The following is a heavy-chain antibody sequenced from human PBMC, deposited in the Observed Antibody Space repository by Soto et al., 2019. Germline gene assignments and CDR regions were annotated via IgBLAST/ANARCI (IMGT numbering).Heavy chain of an antibody. V-gene: IGHV3-30*04. Sequence: GSLRLSCAASGFTFSSYAMHWVRQAPGKGLEWVAVISYDGSNKYYADSVKGRFTISRDNSKNTLYLQMNSLRAEDTAVYYCARDWEGYGDYRGYFDYWGQGTLVTVSS. CDR1: GFTFSSYA. D-gene: IGHD4-17*01. J-gene: IGHJ4*02. CDR3: ARDWEGYGDYRGYFDY. CDR2: ISYDGSNK.